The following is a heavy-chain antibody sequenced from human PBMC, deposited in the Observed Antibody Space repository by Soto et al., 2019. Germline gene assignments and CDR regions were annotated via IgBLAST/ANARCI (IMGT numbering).Heavy chain of an antibody. CDR3: AKDNYGDYGYFDY. CDR2: ISWNSGSI. D-gene: IGHD4-17*01. V-gene: IGHV3-9*01. Sequence: EVQLVESGGGLVQPGRSLRLSCAASGFTCDDYAMHWVRQAPGKGLEWVSGISWNSGSIGYADSVKGRFTISRDNAKNSLYLQMNSLSAEDTALYYCAKDNYGDYGYFDYWGHGTLVTVSS. J-gene: IGHJ4*01. CDR1: GFTCDDYA.